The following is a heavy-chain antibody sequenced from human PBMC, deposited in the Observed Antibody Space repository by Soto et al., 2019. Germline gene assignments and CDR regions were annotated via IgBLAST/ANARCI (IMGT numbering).Heavy chain of an antibody. CDR2: MSYDGNSK. CDR1: GFTFSSYS. Sequence: QVQLVESGGGVVQPGRCLRLSCAASGFTFSSYSMHLVRQAPGKGLEWVAAMSYDGNSKYFADSVQGRFTISRDNCRKTLALQMNSLGAEDSAVYYCARGRTVRDHDDFDLWGQGTLVTVSS. CDR3: ARGRTVRDHDDFDL. D-gene: IGHD2-21*01. V-gene: IGHV3-30-3*01. J-gene: IGHJ4*02.